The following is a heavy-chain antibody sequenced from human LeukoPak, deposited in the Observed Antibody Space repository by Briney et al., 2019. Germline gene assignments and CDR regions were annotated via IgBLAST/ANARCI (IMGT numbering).Heavy chain of an antibody. CDR3: ARHSGSYFIAFDP. V-gene: IGHV4-34*01. D-gene: IGHD1-26*01. CDR2: INHSGST. Sequence: SETLSLTCAVYGGSFSGYYWSWVRQPPGKGLEWIGEINHSGSTNYNPSLKSRVTISVDTSKNQFSLKLSSVTAADTAVYYCARHSGSYFIAFDPWGQGTLVTVSS. J-gene: IGHJ5*02. CDR1: GGSFSGYY.